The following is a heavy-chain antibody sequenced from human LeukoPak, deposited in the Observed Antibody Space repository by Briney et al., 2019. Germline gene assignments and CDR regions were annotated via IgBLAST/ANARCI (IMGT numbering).Heavy chain of an antibody. CDR2: LKQDGSEK. J-gene: IGHJ4*02. CDR1: GFSISLYW. Sequence: GGSLRLSCAASGFSISLYWMTWVRQAPGKGLEWVANLKQDGSEKYYVDSVKGRFTISRDNSKNTLYLQMNRLRAEDTAVYYCAKDFSVYYYDSRVLDYWGQGTLVTVSS. CDR3: AKDFSVYYYDSRVLDY. V-gene: IGHV3-7*01. D-gene: IGHD3-22*01.